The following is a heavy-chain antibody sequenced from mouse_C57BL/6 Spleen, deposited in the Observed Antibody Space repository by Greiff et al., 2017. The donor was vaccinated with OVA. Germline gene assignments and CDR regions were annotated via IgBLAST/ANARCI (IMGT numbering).Heavy chain of an antibody. D-gene: IGHD1-1*01. J-gene: IGHJ3*01. Sequence: QVQLQQPGAELVKPGASLRLSCKASASTFPSYWMPWVKRRPGRGLGWIGRIDPNSGGTKYNEKFKSKATLTVDKPSSTAYMQLSSLTSEDSAVYYCARGDYGSSYGFAYWGQGTLVTVSA. CDR3: ARGDYGSSYGFAY. CDR1: ASTFPSYW. V-gene: IGHV1-72*01. CDR2: IDPNSGGT.